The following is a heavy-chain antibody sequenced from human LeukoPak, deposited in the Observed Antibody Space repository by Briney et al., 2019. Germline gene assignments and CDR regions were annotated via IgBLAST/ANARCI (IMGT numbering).Heavy chain of an antibody. V-gene: IGHV3-53*01. J-gene: IGHJ4*02. CDR2: IYSGGST. CDR3: ARDGFRYYFDY. Sequence: GALRLSCAASGFTVSSNYMSWVRQAPGKGLEWVSVIYSGGSTYYADSVKGRFTISRDNSKNTLYLQMNSLRAEDTAVYYCARDGFRYYFDYWGQGTLVTVSS. CDR1: GFTVSSNY.